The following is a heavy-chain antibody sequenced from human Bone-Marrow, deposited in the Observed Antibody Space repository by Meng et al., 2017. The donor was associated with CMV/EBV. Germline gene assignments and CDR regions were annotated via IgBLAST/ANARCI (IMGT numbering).Heavy chain of an antibody. J-gene: IGHJ6*02. D-gene: IGHD3-3*02. CDR2: ISSSGSTI. Sequence: GGSLRLSCAASGFTFSSYAMSWVRQAPGKGLEWVSYISSSGSTIYYADSVKGRFTISRDNAKNSLYLQMNSLRAEDTAVYYCARGHFWSGYHYYYYYGMDVWGQGTTVTVSS. CDR1: GFTFSSYA. V-gene: IGHV3-48*03. CDR3: ARGHFWSGYHYYYYYGMDV.